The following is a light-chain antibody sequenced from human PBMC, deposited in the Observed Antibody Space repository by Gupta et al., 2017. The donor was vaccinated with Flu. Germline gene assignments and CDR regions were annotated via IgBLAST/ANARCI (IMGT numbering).Light chain of an antibody. CDR2: SAS. V-gene: IGKV6-21*01. CDR3: QQSSSLPFT. J-gene: IGKJ3*01. Sequence: EVVLTQSPDFQSVTPKETVTITCRASQSVGSNLHWYQQKPEQSPKLLIKSASQYVSGVPSRFSGSGSGTDFTLTINSLEAEDAGTYYCQQSSSLPFTFGHGTKVDIK. CDR1: QSVGSN.